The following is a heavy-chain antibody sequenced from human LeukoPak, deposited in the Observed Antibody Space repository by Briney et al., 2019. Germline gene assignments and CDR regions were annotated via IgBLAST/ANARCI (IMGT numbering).Heavy chain of an antibody. CDR3: ARDLGSHMGYFDCNYWFDP. J-gene: IGHJ5*02. V-gene: IGHV3-30*07. D-gene: IGHD3-9*01. CDR2: ISSDGRNK. CDR1: GFTFSTYA. Sequence: GGSLRLSCAASGFTFSTYAMHWVRQAPGKGLEWVTIISSDGRNKYEADSVKGRFTISREHSQNTPYLQMNSLRAPDPTEYYRARDLGSHMGYFDCNYWFDPWGQGTLVTVSS.